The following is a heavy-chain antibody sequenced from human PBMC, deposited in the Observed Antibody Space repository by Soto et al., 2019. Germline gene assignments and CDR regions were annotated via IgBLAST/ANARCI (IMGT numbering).Heavy chain of an antibody. CDR3: ARHYCSGGNCYLLFDS. D-gene: IGHD2-15*01. CDR2: ISAHKGNT. Sequence: QVQLVQSGAEVKKPGASVKVSCKASGYTFNSYGVSWVRQAPGRGLEWMGWISAHKGNTNYAQKFQGRVTMTTDTSTSTAYMELRSLRSDHTAVYYCARHYCSGGNCYLLFDSWGQGTLVTVSS. CDR1: GYTFNSYG. J-gene: IGHJ4*02. V-gene: IGHV1-18*01.